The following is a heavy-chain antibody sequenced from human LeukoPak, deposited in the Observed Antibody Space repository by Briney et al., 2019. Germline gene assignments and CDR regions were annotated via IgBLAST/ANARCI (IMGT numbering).Heavy chain of an antibody. CDR2: IYYSGNT. Sequence: SETLSLTCSVYDGSTSTYYWTWIRQTPGKGLEWIGYIYYSGNTNYNPSLQSRVTISVDTSKNQFSLKLRSVTAADTAVYYCARASRAGFVDYWGQGLLGTVSS. V-gene: IGHV4-59*01. J-gene: IGHJ4*02. CDR1: DGSTSTYY. CDR3: ARASRAGFVDY.